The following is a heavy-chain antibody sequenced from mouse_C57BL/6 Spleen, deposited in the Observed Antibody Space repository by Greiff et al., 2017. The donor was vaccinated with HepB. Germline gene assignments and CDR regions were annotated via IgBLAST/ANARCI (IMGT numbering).Heavy chain of an antibody. D-gene: IGHD1-1*01. CDR2: INPNNGGT. CDR3: ASEFTTVGAMDY. V-gene: IGHV1-26*01. CDR1: GYTFTDYY. J-gene: IGHJ4*01. Sequence: EVQLQQSGPELVKPGASVKISCKASGYTFTDYYMNWVKQSHGKSLEWIGDINPNNGGTSYNQKFKGKATLTVDKSSSTADMELRSLTSEDSAVYYCASEFTTVGAMDYWGQGTSVTVSS.